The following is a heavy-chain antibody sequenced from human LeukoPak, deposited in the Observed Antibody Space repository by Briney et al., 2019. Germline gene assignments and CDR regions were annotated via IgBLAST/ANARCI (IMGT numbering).Heavy chain of an antibody. CDR2: INHSGST. V-gene: IGHV4-34*01. CDR1: GGSFSGYY. Sequence: PSETLSLTCAVYGGSFSGYYWSWIRQPPGKGLEWIGEINHSGSTNYNPSLKSRVTISVDTSKNQFSLKLSSVTAADTAVYYCARAXGXYXDSSGYYKRNRLYNWFDXWGQGXXVTV. CDR3: ARAXGXYXDSSGYYKRNRLYNWFDX. D-gene: IGHD3-22*01. J-gene: IGHJ5*02.